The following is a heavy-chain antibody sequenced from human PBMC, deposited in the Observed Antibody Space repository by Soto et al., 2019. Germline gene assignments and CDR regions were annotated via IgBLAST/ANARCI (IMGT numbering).Heavy chain of an antibody. J-gene: IGHJ6*02. D-gene: IGHD2-2*01. Sequence: QVHLVQSKADVKKPESSVKVSCKAYEATFSSYAISWVRQAPGQGLDWMGGFIPITDTTNDAQKFQGRVTITADESTSTAYMELSSLRSEDTAVYYCARSQGSSTSLEIYYYYYYGMDVWGQGTTVTVSS. CDR1: EATFSSYA. CDR2: FIPITDTT. CDR3: ARSQGSSTSLEIYYYYYYGMDV. V-gene: IGHV1-69*01.